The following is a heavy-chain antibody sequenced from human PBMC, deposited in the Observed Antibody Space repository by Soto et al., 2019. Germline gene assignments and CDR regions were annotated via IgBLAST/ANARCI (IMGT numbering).Heavy chain of an antibody. CDR2: VSGGGGST. D-gene: IGHD5-18*01. J-gene: IGHJ6*02. Sequence: GGSLRLSCAASGFTFSSYAMTWFRQAPWRWLEWVSGVSGGGGSTYYADSVKGRFTISRDNSEHTLYLHMNSLRAEDTAVYYCAMAHVDTAMDYYYYYGLDVWGQGTTVTVSS. CDR1: GFTFSSYA. CDR3: AMAHVDTAMDYYYYYGLDV. V-gene: IGHV3-23*01.